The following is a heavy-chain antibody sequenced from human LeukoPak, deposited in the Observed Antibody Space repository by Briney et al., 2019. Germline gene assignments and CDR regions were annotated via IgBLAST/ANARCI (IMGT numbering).Heavy chain of an antibody. V-gene: IGHV1-18*01. CDR3: ARDLRYGGNSVGYYGMDV. CDR2: ISAYNGNT. Sequence: ASVKVSCKASGYTFTSYGISWVRQAPGQGLEWMGWISAYNGNTNYAQKLQGRVTMTTDTSTSTAYMELRSLRSDDTAVYYCARDLRYGGNSVGYYGMDVWGQGTTVTVSS. D-gene: IGHD4-23*01. CDR1: GYTFTSYG. J-gene: IGHJ6*02.